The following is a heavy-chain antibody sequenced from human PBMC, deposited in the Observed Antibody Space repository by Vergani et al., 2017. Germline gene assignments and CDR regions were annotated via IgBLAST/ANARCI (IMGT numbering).Heavy chain of an antibody. CDR2: VYPSGTT. CDR3: ARDSWTSELRGVYWFDT. Sequence: QVQLHESGPGLVKPSETLSLICSVSGVSMQSGSFYWTWIRQTAERRLEWMGRVYPSGTTNYNPSLKSRVTLSVDTSTNQLSLRMTSVTAADTAVYYCARDSWTSELRGVYWFDTWGQGTLVSVSS. J-gene: IGHJ5*02. CDR1: GVSMQSGSFY. D-gene: IGHD3-10*01. V-gene: IGHV4-61*02.